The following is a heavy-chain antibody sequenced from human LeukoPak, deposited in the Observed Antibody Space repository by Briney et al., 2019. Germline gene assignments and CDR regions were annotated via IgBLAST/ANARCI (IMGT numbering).Heavy chain of an antibody. D-gene: IGHD2-15*01. CDR2: ISSTGGTT. CDR1: GFTFSDYG. J-gene: IGHJ6*03. Sequence: GGTLRLSCAASGFTFSDYGMSWVRQAPGKGLEWISSISSTGGTTYYADSVKGRFTISRDNSKNTLFLQVNSLRAEDTAIYYCAKNGDRGAYCSGGSCYPYYYYYMDVWGKGTTVTISS. V-gene: IGHV3-23*01. CDR3: AKNGDRGAYCSGGSCYPYYYYYMDV.